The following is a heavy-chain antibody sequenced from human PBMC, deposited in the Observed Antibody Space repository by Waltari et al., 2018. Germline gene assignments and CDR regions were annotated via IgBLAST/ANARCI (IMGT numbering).Heavy chain of an antibody. Sequence: QVQLVQSGAEVKKPAASVKVSCRASGYTFTGYHMHWVRQAPGQGREWMGWIYPHTGGTNYAQKFQGRVTMTRDTSISTAYMELSRLKSDDTAVYYCVRVGALLDWGQGTLVTVSS. CDR3: VRVGALLD. D-gene: IGHD1-26*01. CDR2: IYPHTGGT. CDR1: GYTFTGYH. V-gene: IGHV1-2*02. J-gene: IGHJ4*02.